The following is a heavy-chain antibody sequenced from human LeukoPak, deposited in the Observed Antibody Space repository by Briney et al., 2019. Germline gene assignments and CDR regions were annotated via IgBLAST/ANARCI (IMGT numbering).Heavy chain of an antibody. CDR1: GGSISSSSYY. J-gene: IGHJ5*02. CDR3: ARQSLYLTMDDYVLSWWFDP. Sequence: SETLSLTCTVSGGSISSSSYYWGWIRQPPGKGLEWIGSIYYSGSTYYNPSLKSRVTISVDTSKNQFSLKLSSVTAADTAVYYCARQSLYLTMDDYVLSWWFDPWGQGTLVTVSS. CDR2: IYYSGST. V-gene: IGHV4-39*01. D-gene: IGHD4-17*01.